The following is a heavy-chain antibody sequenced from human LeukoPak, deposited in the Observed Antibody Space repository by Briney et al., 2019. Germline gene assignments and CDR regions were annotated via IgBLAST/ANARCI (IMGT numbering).Heavy chain of an antibody. Sequence: GGSLRLSCAASGFTFSSYSMTWVRQAPGKGLEWVSSISSSSSYIYYADSVKGRFTISRDNAKNSLYLQMNSLRAEDTAVYYCARDRDGFYYYGMDVWGQGTTVTVSS. CDR2: ISSSSSYI. D-gene: IGHD5-24*01. V-gene: IGHV3-21*01. J-gene: IGHJ6*02. CDR1: GFTFSSYS. CDR3: ARDRDGFYYYGMDV.